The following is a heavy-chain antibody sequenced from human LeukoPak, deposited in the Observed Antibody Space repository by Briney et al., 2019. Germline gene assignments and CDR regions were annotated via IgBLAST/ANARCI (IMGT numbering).Heavy chain of an antibody. J-gene: IGHJ4*02. CDR3: ARDQDDYYDSSAATGAFDY. V-gene: IGHV1-69*04. Sequence: SVKVSCKASGGTFSSYAVSWVRQAPGQGLEWMGRIIPILGIANYARKFQGRVTITADKSTSTAYMELSSLRSEDTAVYYCARDQDDYYDSSAATGAFDYWGQGTLVTVSS. D-gene: IGHD3-22*01. CDR1: GGTFSSYA. CDR2: IIPILGIA.